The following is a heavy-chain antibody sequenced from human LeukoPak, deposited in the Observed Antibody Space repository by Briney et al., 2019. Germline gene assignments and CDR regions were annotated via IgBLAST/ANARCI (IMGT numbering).Heavy chain of an antibody. J-gene: IGHJ4*02. CDR1: GGSISSYY. CDR2: IYYSGSI. CDR3: AREDASFDY. Sequence: SETLSLTCTVSGGSISSYYWSWIRQPPGKGLEWIGYIYYSGSINYNPSLKSRVTISVDTSKNQFSLKLSSVTAADTAVYYCAREDASFDYWGQGTLVTVSS. V-gene: IGHV4-59*01.